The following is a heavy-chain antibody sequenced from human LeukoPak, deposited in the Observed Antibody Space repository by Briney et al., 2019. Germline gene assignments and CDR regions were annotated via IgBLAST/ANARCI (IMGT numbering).Heavy chain of an antibody. CDR2: IYSGGST. J-gene: IGHJ3*02. CDR1: GFTVSSNY. D-gene: IGHD6-19*01. V-gene: IGHV3-66*01. Sequence: GGSLRLSCAASGFTVSSNYMSWVRQAPGKGLEWVSVIYSGGSTYYADSVKGRFTISRDNSKNTLHLQMNSLRAEDTAVYYCARDQWGIAVAGIDRTGDAFDIWGQGTMVTVSS. CDR3: ARDQWGIAVAGIDRTGDAFDI.